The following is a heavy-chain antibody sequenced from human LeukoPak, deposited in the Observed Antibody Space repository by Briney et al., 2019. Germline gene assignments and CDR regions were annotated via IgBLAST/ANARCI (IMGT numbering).Heavy chain of an antibody. J-gene: IGHJ5*02. CDR2: IYHSGST. CDR3: ARDTRSSDNNWFDP. CDR1: GYSISSGYY. V-gene: IGHV4-38-2*02. Sequence: PSETLSLTCTVSGYSISSGYYWGWIRPPPGKGLEWIGSIYHSGSTYYNPSLKSRVTISVDTSKNQFSLKLSSVTAADTAVYYCARDTRSSDNNWFDPWGQGTLVTVSS. D-gene: IGHD6-25*01.